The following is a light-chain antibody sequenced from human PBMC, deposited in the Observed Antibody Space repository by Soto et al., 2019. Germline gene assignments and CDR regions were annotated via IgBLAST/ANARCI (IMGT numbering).Light chain of an antibody. Sequence: EIRLTQSASFLYAFVGDRVTIXCRARQGLGNYVGWFQQKPGKAPKILRYKASTLKSGVPSRFSGSGSATEFTLTISSLQPDDFATYYGQHYNSYSEAFGQGTKVDI. CDR2: KAS. V-gene: IGKV1-9*01. CDR1: QGLGNY. J-gene: IGKJ1*01. CDR3: QHYNSYSEA.